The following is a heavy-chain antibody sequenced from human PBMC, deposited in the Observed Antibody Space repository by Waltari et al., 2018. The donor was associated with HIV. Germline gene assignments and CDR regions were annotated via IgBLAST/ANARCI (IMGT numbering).Heavy chain of an antibody. V-gene: IGHV4-59*01. J-gene: IGHJ4*02. CDR1: GGSISSYY. Sequence: QVQLQESGPGLVKPSETLSLTCTVSGGSISSYYWSWIRQPPGKGLEWIGDIYYSGSTNYNPSLKSRVTISVDTSKNQFSLKLSSVTAADTAVYYCARAGKQLEEVFPTYYFDYWGQGTLVTVSS. D-gene: IGHD6-6*01. CDR2: IYYSGST. CDR3: ARAGKQLEEVFPTYYFDY.